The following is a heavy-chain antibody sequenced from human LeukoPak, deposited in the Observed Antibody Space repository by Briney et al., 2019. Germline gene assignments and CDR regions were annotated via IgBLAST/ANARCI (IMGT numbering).Heavy chain of an antibody. V-gene: IGHV4-4*07. CDR2: IYTSGST. D-gene: IGHD2-8*01. J-gene: IGHJ2*01. CDR3: ARSGGIVLMVYAPDDWYFDL. Sequence: SETLSLTCTVSGGSISSYYWSWTRQPAGKGLEWIGRIYTSGSTNYNPSLKSRVTMSVDTSKNQFSLKLSSVTAADTAVYYCARSGGIVLMVYAPDDWYFDLWGRGTLVTVSS. CDR1: GGSISSYY.